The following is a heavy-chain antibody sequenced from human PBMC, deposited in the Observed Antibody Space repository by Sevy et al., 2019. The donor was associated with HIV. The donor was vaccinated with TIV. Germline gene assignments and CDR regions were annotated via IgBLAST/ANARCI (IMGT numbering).Heavy chain of an antibody. CDR1: GFTFSDYL. D-gene: IGHD4-17*01. CDR3: ARRGLSTVYDAFDI. V-gene: IGHV3-21*01. CDR2: ISGSSNYI. Sequence: GGSLRLSCAASGFTFSDYLMNWVRQAPGKGLEWVSSISGSSNYIYYADSVKGRFTISRDNAKNSLYLQMNSLGAEDTAVYYCARRGLSTVYDAFDIWGQGTMVTVSS. J-gene: IGHJ3*02.